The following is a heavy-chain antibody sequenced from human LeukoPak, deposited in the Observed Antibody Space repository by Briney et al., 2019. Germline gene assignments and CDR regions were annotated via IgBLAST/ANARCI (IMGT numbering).Heavy chain of an antibody. D-gene: IGHD3-16*01. Sequence: GRSLRLSCAASGFTFSGYGMHWVRQAPGKGLEWVAVIWYDGSNKYYADSVKGRFTISRDNSKNTLYLQMNSLRAEDTAVYYCAAWGRDPLDYWGQRTLVTVSS. CDR2: IWYDGSNK. V-gene: IGHV3-33*01. CDR1: GFTFSGYG. CDR3: AAWGRDPLDY. J-gene: IGHJ4*02.